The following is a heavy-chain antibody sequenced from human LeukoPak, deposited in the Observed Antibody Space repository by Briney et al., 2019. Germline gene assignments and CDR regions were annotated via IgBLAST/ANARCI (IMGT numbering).Heavy chain of an antibody. V-gene: IGHV3-23*01. CDR1: GFTVSSYA. Sequence: PGGSLRLSCAASGFTVSSYAMSWVREAPGKGLEGVAAISGSGGSTYYADPVKGRFTISRDNSKNTMYLQMNSLRAEDTAVYYCAKDRNKILSWLLSWAASTGMDVWGQGTTVTVSS. J-gene: IGHJ6*02. CDR2: ISGSGGST. D-gene: IGHD3-22*01. CDR3: AKDRNKILSWLLSWAASTGMDV.